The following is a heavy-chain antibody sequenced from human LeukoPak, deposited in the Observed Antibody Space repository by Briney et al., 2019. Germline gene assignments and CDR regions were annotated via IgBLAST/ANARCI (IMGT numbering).Heavy chain of an antibody. Sequence: TSETLSLTCAVYGGSFSGYYRSWIRQPPGKGLEWIGEIDHSGSTNYNPSLKSRVTMSVDTSKNQFSLKLSSVTAADAAVYYCAREAPRNYYDPWGQGTLVTVSS. V-gene: IGHV4-34*01. CDR1: GGSFSGYY. CDR3: AREAPRNYYDP. J-gene: IGHJ5*02. CDR2: IDHSGST. D-gene: IGHD3-10*01.